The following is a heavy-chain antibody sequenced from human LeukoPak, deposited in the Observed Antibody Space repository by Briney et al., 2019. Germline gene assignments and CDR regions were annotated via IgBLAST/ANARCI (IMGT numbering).Heavy chain of an antibody. Sequence: KTSETLSLTCTVSGGSISSSSYYWGWIRQPPGKGLEWIGSIYYSGSTYYNPSLKSRVTISVDTSKNQFSLKLSSVTAADTAVYYCARWVVAATPGYYFDYWGQGTLVTVPS. CDR2: IYYSGST. J-gene: IGHJ4*02. D-gene: IGHD2-15*01. V-gene: IGHV4-39*07. CDR1: GGSISSSSYY. CDR3: ARWVVAATPGYYFDY.